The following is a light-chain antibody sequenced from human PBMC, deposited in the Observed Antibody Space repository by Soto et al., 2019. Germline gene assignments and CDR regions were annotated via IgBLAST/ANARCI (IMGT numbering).Light chain of an antibody. V-gene: IGKV3-15*01. CDR3: QQYNNWPPWT. J-gene: IGKJ1*01. Sequence: EIVLTQSPATLSVSPGERVTLSCRASQSVDSIYFAWYQQKPGQAPGLLMYGASTRATGVPARFSGSGSGTEFTLTISSLQSEDFAVYYCQQYNNWPPWTFGQGTKVELK. CDR1: QSVDSIY. CDR2: GAS.